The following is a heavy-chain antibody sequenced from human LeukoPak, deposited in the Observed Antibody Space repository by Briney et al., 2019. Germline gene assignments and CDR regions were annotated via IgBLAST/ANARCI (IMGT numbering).Heavy chain of an antibody. Sequence: PGGSLRLSCAASGFTFSSYWMHWVRQAPGKGLAWVSRINSDGSSTSYADSVKGRFTISRDNAKNTLYLQMNSLRAEDTAVYYCARDLTYGFDPWGQGTLVTVSS. CDR3: ARDLTYGFDP. CDR2: INSDGSST. D-gene: IGHD1-14*01. V-gene: IGHV3-74*01. J-gene: IGHJ5*02. CDR1: GFTFSSYW.